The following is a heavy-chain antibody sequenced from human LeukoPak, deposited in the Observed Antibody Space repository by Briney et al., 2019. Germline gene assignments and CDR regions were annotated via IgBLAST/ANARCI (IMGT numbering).Heavy chain of an antibody. CDR2: ISRNGDTT. CDR3: VKALTDDAFDI. V-gene: IGHV3-64D*06. J-gene: IGHJ3*02. Sequence: PGGSLRLSCSASGFTFSTFPMHWLRQAPGKGLEYFSAISRNGDTTYYADSVKGRFTISRDNSKNTLYLQMSSLRPEDTAVYYCVKALTDDAFDIWGQGTMVTVSS. CDR1: GFTFSTFP.